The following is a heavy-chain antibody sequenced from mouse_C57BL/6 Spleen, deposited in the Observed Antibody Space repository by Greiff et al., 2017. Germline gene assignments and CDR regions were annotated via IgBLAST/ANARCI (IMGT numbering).Heavy chain of an antibody. CDR1: GFTFSDYY. V-gene: IGHV5-16*01. D-gene: IGHD1-1*02. Sequence: DVKLVESEGGLVQPGSSMKLSCTASGFTFSDYYMAWVRQVPEKGLEWVANINYDGSSTYYLNSLKSRFIISRDNAKNNLYLKMSSQKSEDTATNYCAREGKNMARDYWGQGTTLTVSS. CDR2: INYDGSST. CDR3: AREGKNMARDY. J-gene: IGHJ2*01.